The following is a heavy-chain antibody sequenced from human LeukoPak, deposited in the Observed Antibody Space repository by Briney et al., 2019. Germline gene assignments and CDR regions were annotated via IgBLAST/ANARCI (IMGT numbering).Heavy chain of an antibody. Sequence: PSETLSLTCTVSGGSISSGGYYWSWIRQPPGRGLEWIGYIYYSGSTNYNPSLKSRVTISVDTSKNQFSLKLSSVTDADTAVYYCASWNLGKGLDSWGQGTLVTVSS. CDR2: IYYSGST. CDR1: GGSISSGGYY. V-gene: IGHV4-61*08. D-gene: IGHD7-27*01. CDR3: ASWNLGKGLDS. J-gene: IGHJ4*02.